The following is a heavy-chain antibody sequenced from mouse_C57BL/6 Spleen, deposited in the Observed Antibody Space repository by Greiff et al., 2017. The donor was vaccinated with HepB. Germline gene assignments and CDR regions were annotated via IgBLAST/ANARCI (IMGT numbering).Heavy chain of an antibody. CDR3: ASTSRGYFDV. CDR2: IYPSDSET. J-gene: IGHJ1*03. Sequence: VQLQQPGAELVRPGSSVKLSCKASGYTFTSYWMDWVKQRPGQGLEWIGNIYPSDSETHYNQKFKDKATLTVDKSSSTAYMQLSSLTSEDSAVYYCASTSRGYFDVWGTGTTVTVSS. V-gene: IGHV1-61*01. CDR1: GYTFTSYW. D-gene: IGHD1-1*01.